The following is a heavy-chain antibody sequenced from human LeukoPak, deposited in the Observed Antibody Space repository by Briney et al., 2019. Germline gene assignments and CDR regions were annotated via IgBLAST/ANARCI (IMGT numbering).Heavy chain of an antibody. CDR2: FSWDGGST. CDR3: AKDYSYGSQDYYYYYMDV. J-gene: IGHJ6*03. Sequence: GGSLRLSCGASGFTFDDYAMHWVRHAPGKGLEWVSLFSWDGGSTYYADSVKGRFTISRDNSKNSLYLQMNSLRAEDTALYYCAKDYSYGSQDYYYYYMDVWGKGTTVTVSS. CDR1: GFTFDDYA. D-gene: IGHD5-18*01. V-gene: IGHV3-43D*03.